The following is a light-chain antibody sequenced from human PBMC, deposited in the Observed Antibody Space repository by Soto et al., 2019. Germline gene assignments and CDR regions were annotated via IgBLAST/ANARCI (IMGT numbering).Light chain of an antibody. J-gene: IGKJ5*01. CDR1: QGLSSY. Sequence: DIQMTQSPSSVSASVGDRVTITCRASQGLSSYLAWYQQKPGKAPKLLIYAASNLQSGVPSRFSGSGSGTDFTLTISSLQPEDFATYYCQQLHGYPITFGQGTRLEIK. V-gene: IGKV1-12*01. CDR2: AAS. CDR3: QQLHGYPIT.